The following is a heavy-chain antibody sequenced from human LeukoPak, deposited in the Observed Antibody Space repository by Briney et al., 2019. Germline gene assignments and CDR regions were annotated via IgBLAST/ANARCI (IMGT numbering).Heavy chain of an antibody. CDR1: GFTFSSYS. J-gene: IGHJ5*02. V-gene: IGHV3-21*01. CDR2: ISSSSSYI. D-gene: IGHD1-7*01. Sequence: GGSLRLSCAASGFTFSSYSMNWVRQAPGKGLEGVSSISSSSSYIYYADSVKGRFTISRDNAKNSLYLQMNSLRAEDTAVYYCARGSPLTGTTIWEEGFDPWGQGTLVTVSS. CDR3: ARGSPLTGTTIWEEGFDP.